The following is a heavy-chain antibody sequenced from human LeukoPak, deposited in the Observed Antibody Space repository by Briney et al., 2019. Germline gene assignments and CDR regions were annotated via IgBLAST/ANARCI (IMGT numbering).Heavy chain of an antibody. D-gene: IGHD6-13*01. CDR1: GDSISSGSYY. V-gene: IGHV4-61*02. J-gene: IGHJ5*02. Sequence: PSETLSLTCTVSGDSISSGSYYWSWIRQPAGKGLEWIGRIYTSGSTNYNPSLKSRVTISVDTSKNQFSLKLSSVTAADTAVYYCARYSSSLGLFDPWGQGTLVTVSS. CDR3: ARYSSSLGLFDP. CDR2: IYTSGST.